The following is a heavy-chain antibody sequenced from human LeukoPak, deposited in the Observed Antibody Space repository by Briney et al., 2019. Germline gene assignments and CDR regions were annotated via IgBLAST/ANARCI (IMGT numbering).Heavy chain of an antibody. J-gene: IGHJ6*02. CDR3: ARGYYYGMDV. CDR2: ISNTGTTI. CDR1: RFTCSTYS. Sequence: GGSLRLSCAASRFTCSTYSMNWVRQAPGKGLEWISYISNTGTTIYYADSVRGRFTISRDNAKNSLYLQMNSLRAEDTAVYYCARGYYYGMDVWGQGTTVTVSS. V-gene: IGHV3-48*04.